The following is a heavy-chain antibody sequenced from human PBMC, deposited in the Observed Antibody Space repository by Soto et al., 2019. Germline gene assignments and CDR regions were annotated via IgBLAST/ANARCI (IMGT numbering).Heavy chain of an antibody. CDR1: RFSLSTSGVG. V-gene: IGHV2-5*01. Sequence: QITLKESGPTLVKPTQTLTLTCTFSRFSLSTSGVGVGWIRQPPGKALEWLALISWNDDKRYSPSLKSRLTITKDTSKNQVVLTMTNMDPVDTATYYCAHSDRKQWLEEGYFDYWGQGTLVTVSS. CDR3: AHSDRKQWLEEGYFDY. J-gene: IGHJ4*02. CDR2: ISWNDDK. D-gene: IGHD6-19*01.